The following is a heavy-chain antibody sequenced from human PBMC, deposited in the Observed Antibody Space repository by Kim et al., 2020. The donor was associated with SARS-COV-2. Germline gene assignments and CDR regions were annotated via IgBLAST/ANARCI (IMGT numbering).Heavy chain of an antibody. J-gene: IGHJ3*02. CDR3: ARASPTRGTLDI. Sequence: GGSLRLSCAASVFTFRSYGMHWVRQAPGKGLEWVAVIWYDGSHRYYGDFVKGRFIISRDNSENTVTLQMNSLRVEDTAVYYCARASPTRGTLDIWAQGTMVIVSS. CDR2: IWYDGSHR. CDR1: VFTFRSYG. D-gene: IGHD5-12*01. V-gene: IGHV3-33*01.